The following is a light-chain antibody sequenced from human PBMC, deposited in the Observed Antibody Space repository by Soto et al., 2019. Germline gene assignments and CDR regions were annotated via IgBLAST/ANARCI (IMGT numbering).Light chain of an antibody. J-gene: IGLJ2*01. CDR3: SSYTTSSTLE. Sequence: QSALTQPASVSGSPGQSITISCTGTSSDIGHYNYVSWYQQHPGKAPKLMIYEVSNRPSGVSNHFSGSKSGNTASLTISGLQAEDEADYYCSSYTTSSTLEIGGGTKLTVL. CDR2: EVS. V-gene: IGLV2-14*01. CDR1: SSDIGHYNY.